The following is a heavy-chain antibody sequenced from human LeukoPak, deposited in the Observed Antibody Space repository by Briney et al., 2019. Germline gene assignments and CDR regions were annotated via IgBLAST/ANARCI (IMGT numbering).Heavy chain of an antibody. V-gene: IGHV4-38-2*02. J-gene: IGHJ5*02. CDR1: GYSISSGYY. Sequence: SETLSLTCTVSGYSISSGYYWGWIRQPPGKGLEWIGSIYYSGSTYYNPSLKSRVTISVDTSKNQFSLKLSSVTAADTAVYYCARAFELATRENWFDPWGQGTLVTVSS. D-gene: IGHD5-12*01. CDR2: IYYSGST. CDR3: ARAFELATRENWFDP.